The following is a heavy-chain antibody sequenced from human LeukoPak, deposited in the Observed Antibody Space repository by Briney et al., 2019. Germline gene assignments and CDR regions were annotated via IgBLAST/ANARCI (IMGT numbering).Heavy chain of an antibody. Sequence: VGSLRLSCAASEFTFSSYAMSWVRQAPGKGLEWVSTISDSGGSTYYADSVKGRFTISRDNSKNTLYLQMNSLRAEDTAVYYCARSGGWYDYWGQGTLVTVSS. V-gene: IGHV3-23*01. J-gene: IGHJ4*02. CDR3: ARSGGWYDY. CDR1: EFTFSSYA. CDR2: ISDSGGST. D-gene: IGHD6-19*01.